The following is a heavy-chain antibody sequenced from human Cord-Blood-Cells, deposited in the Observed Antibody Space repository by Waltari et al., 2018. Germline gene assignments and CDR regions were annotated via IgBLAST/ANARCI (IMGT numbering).Heavy chain of an antibody. Sequence: QVQLVESGGGVVQPGRSLRLSCAASGFTFSSYGMHWVRQAPGKGLEWVAVISYDGSNKYYADSVKGRFTISRDNSKNTLYLQMNSLRAEDTAVYYCAKNKVSSTSLYYYYYYMDVWGKGTTVTVSS. CDR2: ISYDGSNK. CDR1: GFTFSSYG. D-gene: IGHD2-2*01. V-gene: IGHV3-30*18. J-gene: IGHJ6*03. CDR3: AKNKVSSTSLYYYYYYMDV.